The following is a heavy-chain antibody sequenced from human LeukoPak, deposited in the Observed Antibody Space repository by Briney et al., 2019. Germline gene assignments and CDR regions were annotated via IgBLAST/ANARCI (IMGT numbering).Heavy chain of an antibody. CDR1: GFTFSNYA. CDR3: AKASTMTTSFVFDS. CDR2: FSGSGTST. Sequence: GGSLRLSCAASGFTFSNYAMSWVRQTPGEGLQWVSAFSGSGTSTYYADSVKGRFTISRDDSKNTLYLYMNSLRADDTAIYYCAKASTMTTSFVFDSWGQGTLVTVSS. D-gene: IGHD4-17*01. J-gene: IGHJ4*02. V-gene: IGHV3-23*01.